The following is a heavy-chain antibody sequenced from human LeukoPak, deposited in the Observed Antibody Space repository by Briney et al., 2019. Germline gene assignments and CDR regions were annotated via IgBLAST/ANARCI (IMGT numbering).Heavy chain of an antibody. V-gene: IGHV4-30-4*01. J-gene: IGHJ4*02. CDR1: GGSISRGDFY. CDR3: ARNTGWLQPFDY. Sequence: SETLSLTCTVSGGSISRGDFYWSRVRQPPGKALEWNGYIYFSGTTYYNPSLKSRITMAVDTSKNQFSLKLSSVTAADTAMHYCARNTGWLQPFDYWGQGTLVTVSS. CDR2: IYFSGTT. D-gene: IGHD3-10*01.